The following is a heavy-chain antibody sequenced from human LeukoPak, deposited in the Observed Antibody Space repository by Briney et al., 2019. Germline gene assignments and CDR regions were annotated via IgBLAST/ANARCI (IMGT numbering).Heavy chain of an antibody. CDR1: GFTFTSYG. Sequence: GGSLRLSCAASGFTFTSYGMHWVRQAPGKGLEWVALITYDGYYKYYSDSVKGRFTISSDTSKNTLYLQMNSLRAEDTAVYYCARSSPAYYDFWSGFWDFDYWGQGTLVTVSS. CDR3: ARSSPAYYDFWSGFWDFDY. V-gene: IGHV3-30*03. CDR2: ITYDGYYK. D-gene: IGHD3-3*01. J-gene: IGHJ4*02.